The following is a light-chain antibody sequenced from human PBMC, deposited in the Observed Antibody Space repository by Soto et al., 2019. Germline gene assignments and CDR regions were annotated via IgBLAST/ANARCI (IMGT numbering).Light chain of an antibody. V-gene: IGKV3-20*01. CDR2: DVY. J-gene: IGKJ1*01. CDR3: QQYTQSLWT. CDR1: QSVSDNQ. Sequence: IVLTQSPGTLSLSPGERATLSCRTSQSVSDNQMAWYQQKPGQAPRLLIYDVYIRATTIPDRFSGSGSGTDFTLTIDTLEPEEFAMYYCQQYTQSLWTFGPGTKVESK.